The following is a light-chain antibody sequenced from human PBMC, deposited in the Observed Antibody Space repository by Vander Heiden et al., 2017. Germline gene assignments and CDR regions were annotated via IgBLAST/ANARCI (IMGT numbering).Light chain of an antibody. CDR2: KAS. CDR3: QHYNNFPYT. CDR1: QSISFW. V-gene: IGKV1-5*03. J-gene: IGKJ2*01. Sequence: DIQMTQSPSTLSASAGDRVTITCRASQSISFWLAWYQQKPGKAPNLLIYKASSLESGVPSRFSGSGSGTEFTLTISSLQPDDFATYYCQHYNNFPYTFGQGTKLEIK.